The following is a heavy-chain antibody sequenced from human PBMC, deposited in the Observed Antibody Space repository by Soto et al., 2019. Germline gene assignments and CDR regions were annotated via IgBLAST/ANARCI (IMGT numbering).Heavy chain of an antibody. V-gene: IGHV4-30-4*01. J-gene: IGHJ4*02. CDR2: IYYSGST. CDR3: ARAPMVRGTFDY. D-gene: IGHD3-10*01. CDR1: GGSLRRGGYY. Sequence: SETPSPTRPVSGGSLRRGGYYWGWVRQPPGKGLEWIGYIYYSGSTYYNPSLKSRVTISVDTSKNQFSLKLSSVTAADTAVYYCARAPMVRGTFDYWGQGTLVTVSS.